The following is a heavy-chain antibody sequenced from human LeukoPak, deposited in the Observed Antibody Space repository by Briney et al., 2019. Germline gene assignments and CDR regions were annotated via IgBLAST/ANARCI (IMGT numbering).Heavy chain of an antibody. CDR3: ARVGSIAARRGWFDP. D-gene: IGHD6-6*01. CDR1: GYTFTSYA. J-gene: IGHJ5*02. V-gene: IGHV1-2*02. CDR2: INPNSGGT. Sequence: GASVKVSCKASGYTFTSYAMNWVRQAPGQGLEWMGWINPNSGGTNYAQKFQGRVTMTRDTSISTAYMELSRLRSDDTAVYYCARVGSIAARRGWFDPWGQGTLVTVSS.